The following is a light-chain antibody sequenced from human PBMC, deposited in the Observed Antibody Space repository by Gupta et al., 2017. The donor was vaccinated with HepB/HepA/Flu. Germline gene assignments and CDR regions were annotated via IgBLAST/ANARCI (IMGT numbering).Light chain of an antibody. CDR3: QQYVNWPLT. CDR1: QSVTNN. V-gene: IGKV3-15*01. J-gene: IGKJ4*01. CDR2: GAS. Sequence: IVMTQSPATLSVSPGERATLSCRASQSVTNNYLAWYQQKPGQAPRLLIYGASTRATGIPARFSGSGSGTGFTLTISSLQSEDFAIYYCQQYVNWPLTFGGGTKVEIK.